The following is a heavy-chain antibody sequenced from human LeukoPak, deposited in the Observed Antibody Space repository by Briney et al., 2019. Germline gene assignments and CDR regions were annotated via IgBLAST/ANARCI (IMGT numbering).Heavy chain of an antibody. V-gene: IGHV4-39*01. Sequence: SETLSLTCTVSGGSISSSSYYWGWIRQPPGKGLEWIGSIYYSGSTYYNPSLKSRVTISVDTSKNQFSLKLSSVTAADTAVYYCAIIRSMAFFDYWGQGTLVTVSP. J-gene: IGHJ4*02. CDR2: IYYSGST. D-gene: IGHD2/OR15-2a*01. CDR3: AIIRSMAFFDY. CDR1: GGSISSSSYY.